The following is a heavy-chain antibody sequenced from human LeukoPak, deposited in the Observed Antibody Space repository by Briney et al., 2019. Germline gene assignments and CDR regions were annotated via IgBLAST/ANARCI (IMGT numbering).Heavy chain of an antibody. V-gene: IGHV1-24*01. CDR3: ATAPGRVGARGY. CDR1: GYTLTELS. Sequence: ASVKVSCKVSGYTLTELSMHWVRQAPGKGLEWMGGFDPEDGETIYAQKFQGRVTMTEDTSTDTAYMELSSLRSEDTAVYYCATAPGRVGARGYWGQGTLVTVSS. D-gene: IGHD1-26*01. J-gene: IGHJ4*02. CDR2: FDPEDGET.